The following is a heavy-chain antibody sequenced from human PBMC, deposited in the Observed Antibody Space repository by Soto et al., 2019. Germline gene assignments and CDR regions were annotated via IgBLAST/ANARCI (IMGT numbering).Heavy chain of an antibody. CDR2: IVVDSGNT. J-gene: IGHJ6*02. CDR3: AAELYSFGSCCSLDV. CDR1: GFTFSNSA. V-gene: IGHV1-58*01. Sequence: ASVKVSCKTSGFTFSNSAVQWVRQARGQRLEWMGWIVVDSGNTRYAQNLHDRVTITRDTTTSTAYMQLSSLTSEDTAVYYCAAELYSFGSCCSLDVWGQGTTVTVSS. D-gene: IGHD2-15*01.